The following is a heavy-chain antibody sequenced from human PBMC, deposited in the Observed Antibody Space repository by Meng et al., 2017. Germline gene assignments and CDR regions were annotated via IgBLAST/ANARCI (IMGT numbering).Heavy chain of an antibody. J-gene: IGHJ3*02. CDR1: GFTFSSYD. Sequence: GESLKISCAASGFTFSSYDMHWVRQATGKGLEWVSAIGTAGDTYYPGSVKGRFTISRENAKNSLYLQMNSLRAGDTAVYYCARAGYSGYEVVFDIWGQGTMVTVSS. CDR3: ARAGYSGYEVVFDI. D-gene: IGHD5-12*01. V-gene: IGHV3-13*01. CDR2: IGTAGDT.